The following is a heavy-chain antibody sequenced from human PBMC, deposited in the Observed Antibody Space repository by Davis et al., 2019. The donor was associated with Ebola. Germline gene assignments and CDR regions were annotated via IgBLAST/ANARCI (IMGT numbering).Heavy chain of an antibody. Sequence: GESLKISCAASGFTFSSYAMHWVRQAPGKGLEWVAGIRYDGRSKYYADYVKGRFTISRDSSRNTLYLQMNSLTPEDTAAYYCAKGGGDYGESQYYFDYWGQGTLVTVSS. CDR2: IRYDGRSK. CDR3: AKGGGDYGESQYYFDY. CDR1: GFTFSSYA. D-gene: IGHD4-17*01. V-gene: IGHV3-30*02. J-gene: IGHJ4*02.